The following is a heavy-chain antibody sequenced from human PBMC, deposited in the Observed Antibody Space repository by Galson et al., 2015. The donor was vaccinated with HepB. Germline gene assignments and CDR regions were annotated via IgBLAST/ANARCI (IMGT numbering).Heavy chain of an antibody. V-gene: IGHV3-48*02. J-gene: IGHJ4*02. CDR2: LSTTGTTI. CDR1: GFTFSTST. D-gene: IGHD3-10*01. Sequence: SLRLSCAASGFTFSTSTMNWVRQAPGKGLGWVSYLSTTGTTIYYADSVKGRFTVSRDNAKNSLFLQMNSLRDEDTAVYYCARDPYGAGNCWGQGTLVTVSS. CDR3: ARDPYGAGNC.